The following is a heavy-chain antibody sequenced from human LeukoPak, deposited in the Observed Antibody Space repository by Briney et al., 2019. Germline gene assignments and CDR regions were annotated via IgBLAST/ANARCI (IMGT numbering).Heavy chain of an antibody. CDR3: ARDRFCSSTSCPELVY. CDR2: INAGNGNT. Sequence: EASVKVSCKASGGTFSSYAISWVRQAPGQRLEWMGWINAGNGNTKYSQKFQGRVTITRDTSASTAYMELSSLRSEDTAVYYCARDRFCSSTSCPELVYWGQGTLVTVSS. CDR1: GGTFSSYA. J-gene: IGHJ4*02. V-gene: IGHV1-3*01. D-gene: IGHD2-2*01.